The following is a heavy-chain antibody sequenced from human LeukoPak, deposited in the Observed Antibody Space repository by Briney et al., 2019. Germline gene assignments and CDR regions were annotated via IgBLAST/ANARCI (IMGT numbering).Heavy chain of an antibody. CDR1: GRSISSSY. Sequence: CECLSLACTVYGRSISSSYCGSVRQPRGRGLGWVGYIYYSGSTNYEPSIKGRVTISVDTSNNQFSLKLSSLTAADTAVYYCASHIGIAGRHSYFDYWGQGTLVTVSS. CDR3: ASHIGIAGRHSYFDY. D-gene: IGHD6-6*01. V-gene: IGHV4-59*08. CDR2: IYYSGST. J-gene: IGHJ4*02.